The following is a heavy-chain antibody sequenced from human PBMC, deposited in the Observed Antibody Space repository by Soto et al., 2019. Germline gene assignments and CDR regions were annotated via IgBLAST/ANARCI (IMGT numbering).Heavy chain of an antibody. CDR3: ASPVVVPILDAFDI. J-gene: IGHJ3*02. CDR2: IIPIFGTA. D-gene: IGHD2-15*01. CDR1: RGTFSSYA. Sequence: SVKVSCKASRGTFSSYAISCVRQAPGQGLEWMGGIIPIFGTANYAQKFQGRVTITADESTSTAYMELSSLRSEDTAVYYCASPVVVPILDAFDIWGQGTMVTVSS. V-gene: IGHV1-69*13.